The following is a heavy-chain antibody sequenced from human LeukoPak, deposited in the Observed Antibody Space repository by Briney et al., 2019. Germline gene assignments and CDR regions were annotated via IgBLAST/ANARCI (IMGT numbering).Heavy chain of an antibody. D-gene: IGHD3-9*01. CDR3: ASRALRYFDWLPVTFDY. CDR2: ISGSGGST. Sequence: PGGSLRLSCAASGFTFSSYGMSWVRQAPGKGMEWVSAISGSGGSTYYADSVKGRFTISRDNSKNTLYLQMNSLRAEDTAVYYCASRALRYFDWLPVTFDYWGQGTLVTVSS. CDR1: GFTFSSYG. V-gene: IGHV3-23*01. J-gene: IGHJ4*02.